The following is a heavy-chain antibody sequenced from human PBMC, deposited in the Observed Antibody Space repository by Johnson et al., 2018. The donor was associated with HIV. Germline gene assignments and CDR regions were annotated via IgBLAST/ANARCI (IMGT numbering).Heavy chain of an antibody. V-gene: IGHV3-7*01. J-gene: IGHJ3*02. Sequence: VQLVESGGGVVQPGGSLRLSCAASGFTFSYYYMSGVRQAPGKGLEWVASIKEDGSEKYYVESVKGRFTISRDNVKHSLHLQVTSLSAEDTAVYYCARSDSSGYYPSHAFDIWGQGTMVTVSS. D-gene: IGHD3-22*01. CDR1: GFTFSYYY. CDR2: IKEDGSEK. CDR3: ARSDSSGYYPSHAFDI.